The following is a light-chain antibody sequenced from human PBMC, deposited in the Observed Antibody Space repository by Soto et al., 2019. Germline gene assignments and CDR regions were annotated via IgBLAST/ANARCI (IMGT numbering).Light chain of an antibody. CDR3: VLYMGNGIWV. CDR1: SGSVSTGYY. Sequence: QTVVTQEPSFSVSPGRTVTLTGGLTSGSVSTGYYPSWYQQTPGQAPRTLIYSTNTRSSGVPDRFSGSILGNKAALTITGAQADDEADYYCVLYMGNGIWVFGGGTKLTVL. V-gene: IGLV8-61*01. J-gene: IGLJ3*02. CDR2: STN.